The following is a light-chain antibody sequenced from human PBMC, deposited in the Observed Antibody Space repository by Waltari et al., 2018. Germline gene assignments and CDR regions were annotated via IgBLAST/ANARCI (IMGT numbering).Light chain of an antibody. Sequence: DIQMTQSPSTLSASVGYRVTITCRASQSITRWLAWYRQKPGKAPKHLIYDAYSLESGVPSRFSGSGSGTEFTLTISSLQPDDFATYYCQEHVTYWAFGQGTKVEMK. CDR2: DAY. CDR3: QEHVTYWA. V-gene: IGKV1-5*01. J-gene: IGKJ1*01. CDR1: QSITRW.